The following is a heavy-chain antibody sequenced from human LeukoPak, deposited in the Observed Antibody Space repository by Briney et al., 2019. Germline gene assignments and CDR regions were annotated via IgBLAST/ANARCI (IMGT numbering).Heavy chain of an antibody. V-gene: IGHV1-69*04. CDR2: IIPILGIA. CDR1: GGAFSSYA. CDR3: ASPYYYGSGSYYPYYYYGMDV. Sequence: SVKVSCKASGGAFSSYAISWVRQAPGQGLEWMGRIIPILGIANYAQKFQGRVTITADKSTSTAYMELSSLRSEDTAVYYCASPYYYGSGSYYPYYYYGMDVWGQGTTVTVSS. D-gene: IGHD3-10*01. J-gene: IGHJ6*02.